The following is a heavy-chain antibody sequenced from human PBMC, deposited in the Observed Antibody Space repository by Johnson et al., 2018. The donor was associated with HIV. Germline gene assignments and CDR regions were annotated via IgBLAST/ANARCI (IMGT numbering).Heavy chain of an antibody. D-gene: IGHD2-21*01. CDR1: GFNFSSYG. V-gene: IGHV3-33*06. CDR3: AKSDVVVIPEGAFDM. Sequence: QEKLVESGGGVVQPGRSLRLSCAASGFNFSSYGMHWVRQAPGKGLEWVAVIWYDGSNKYYADSVKGRFTISRDNSKNTLYLQMNSLRAEDTAVYYCAKSDVVVIPEGAFDMWGQGTMVTVSS. CDR2: IWYDGSNK. J-gene: IGHJ3*02.